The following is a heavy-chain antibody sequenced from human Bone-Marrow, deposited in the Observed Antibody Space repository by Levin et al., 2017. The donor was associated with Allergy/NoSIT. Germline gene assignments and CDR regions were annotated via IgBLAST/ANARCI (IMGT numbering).Heavy chain of an antibody. V-gene: IGHV3-7*01. CDR2: INQVGSEK. J-gene: IGHJ5*02. CDR1: GFTFNNFW. D-gene: IGHD2-15*01. CDR3: AKSTGALAAGGFS. Sequence: GESLKISCVASGFTFNNFWMSWVRQPPGKGLEWVANINQVGSEKYYVDAVKGRFTISRDNAGNSLYLQMNSLRVEDTAVYYCAKSTGALAAGGFSWGQGTLVSVSS.